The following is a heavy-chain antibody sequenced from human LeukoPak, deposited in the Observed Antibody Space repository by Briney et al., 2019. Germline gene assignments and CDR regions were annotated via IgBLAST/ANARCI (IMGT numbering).Heavy chain of an antibody. CDR3: ARRVVNNRNWYFNL. CDR2: IYPGDSNT. CDR1: GYSFTNYW. J-gene: IGHJ2*01. V-gene: IGHV5-51*01. D-gene: IGHD4-23*01. Sequence: GEPLKISCKGSGYSFTNYWIGWVRQMPGKGREWRGIIYPGDSNTRYSPSFQGQVTISADKSINTAYVQWSSLKASDTAMYYCARRVVNNRNWYFNLWGRGTLVTVSS.